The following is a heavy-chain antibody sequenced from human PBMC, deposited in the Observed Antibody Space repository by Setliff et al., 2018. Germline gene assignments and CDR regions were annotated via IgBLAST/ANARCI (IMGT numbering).Heavy chain of an antibody. CDR2: ISGHNGKT. CDR3: AKEPALSLTESIRRSYYDYALDV. Sequence: ASVKVSCKASGYTFEYFGISWVRQAPGQGLEWMGWISGHNGKTNIAQKFQGRLTMTTDTTTAYTELWSLTSDDTAIYFCAKEPALSLTESIRRSYYDYALDVWGQGTTVTVSS. CDR1: GYTFEYFG. D-gene: IGHD3-10*01. V-gene: IGHV1-18*01. J-gene: IGHJ6*02.